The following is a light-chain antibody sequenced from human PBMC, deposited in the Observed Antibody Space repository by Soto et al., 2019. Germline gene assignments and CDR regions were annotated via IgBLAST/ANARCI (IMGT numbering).Light chain of an antibody. CDR3: QQYGSSPPIA. CDR2: GAS. J-gene: IGKJ5*01. CDR1: QSVSSSY. Sequence: TPYPGDRAIFSWGRIQSVSSSYLAWYQQKPGQAPRLLIYGASSRATGIPDRFSGSGSGTDFTLTISRLEPEEVAVYNCQQYGSSPPIAFGQGTRLEIK. V-gene: IGKV3-20*01.